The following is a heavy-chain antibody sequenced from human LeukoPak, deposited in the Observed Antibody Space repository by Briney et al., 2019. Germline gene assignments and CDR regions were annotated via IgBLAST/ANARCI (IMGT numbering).Heavy chain of an antibody. D-gene: IGHD2/OR15-2a*01. CDR3: ARRGMTTTWLYYFDY. CDR2: ITGSGGGT. CDR1: GFTFNNYG. V-gene: IGHV3-23*01. J-gene: IGHJ4*02. Sequence: GGSLRLSCAASGFTFNNYGMSWVRQAPGKGLEWVSTITGSGGGTFYADSVKGRFAISRDSSRNMLYLQMNSLRAEDTAVYYCARRGMTTTWLYYFDYWGQGTLVTVSS.